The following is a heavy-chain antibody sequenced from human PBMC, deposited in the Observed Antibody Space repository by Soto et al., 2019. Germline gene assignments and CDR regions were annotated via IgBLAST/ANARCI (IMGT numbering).Heavy chain of an antibody. V-gene: IGHV4-59*01. CDR2: VYHTGNT. J-gene: IGHJ4*02. D-gene: IGHD1-20*01. CDR3: AREQYNWKL. CDR1: GVSITSYY. Sequence: SETLSLTCSISGVSITSYYWTWIRHSPGKGLEWIGYVYHTGNTYYNPSLKSRVTISLDTSKNQVSLRLRSVTAADTAVYYCAREQYNWKLWGQGTLVTVSS.